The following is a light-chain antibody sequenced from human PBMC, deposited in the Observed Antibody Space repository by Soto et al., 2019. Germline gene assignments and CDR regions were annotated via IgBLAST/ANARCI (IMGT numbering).Light chain of an antibody. V-gene: IGKV3-20*01. CDR2: GAS. Sequence: EIVLTQSPGPLSLSPGERATLSCRASQSVSSSYLACYQQKPGQAPRLLIYGASSRSTGIPDRFSGSGFGTDFTLTISRLEPEVFAVDYCQQYGSSPLYTFGQGTNLEIK. CDR3: QQYGSSPLYT. J-gene: IGKJ2*01. CDR1: QSVSSSY.